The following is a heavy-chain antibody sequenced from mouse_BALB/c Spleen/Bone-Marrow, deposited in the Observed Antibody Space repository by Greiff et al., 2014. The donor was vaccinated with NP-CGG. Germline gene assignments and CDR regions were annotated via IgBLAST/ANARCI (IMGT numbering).Heavy chain of an antibody. CDR3: ARLQRYYAMDY. CDR2: ISSGGSNT. V-gene: IGHV5-6*01. CDR1: GFTFSSYG. Sequence: EVQLVESGGDLVKPGGSLKLSCAASGFTFSSYGMSWGRQTPDKRLEWVATISSGGSNTYYPDSVKGRFTISRDNAKNTLYLQMSSLKSEDTAMYYCARLQRYYAMDYWGQGTSVTVSS. J-gene: IGHJ4*01.